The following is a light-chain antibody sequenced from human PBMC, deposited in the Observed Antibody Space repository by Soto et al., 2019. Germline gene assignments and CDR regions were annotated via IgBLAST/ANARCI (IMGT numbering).Light chain of an antibody. CDR2: GAS. V-gene: IGKV3-20*01. Sequence: DIMLTQSPYTLSLSPEERATLSCRASQTVSSNYLAWCQQRPGQAPRLLIYGASTRAAGIPDRFSGSGSGTDFTLTITRLEPEDSAVYFCQQYTGPPTTFGQGTRLEIK. CDR3: QQYTGPPTT. CDR1: QTVSSNY. J-gene: IGKJ5*01.